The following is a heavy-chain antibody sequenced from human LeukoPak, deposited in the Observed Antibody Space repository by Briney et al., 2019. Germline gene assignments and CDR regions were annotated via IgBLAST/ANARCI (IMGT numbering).Heavy chain of an antibody. CDR3: AKRYYGSGSYDSRSFDY. CDR2: ISGSGVST. V-gene: IGHV3-23*01. J-gene: IGHJ4*02. CDR1: GFTFNNYG. D-gene: IGHD3-10*01. Sequence: GGSLRLSCAASGFTFNNYGMSWVRQAPGKGLEWVSAISGSGVSTYYADSVKGRFTVSRDNSKNTLYLQMNSLRAEDTAVYHCAKRYYGSGSYDSRSFDYWGQGTLVTVSS.